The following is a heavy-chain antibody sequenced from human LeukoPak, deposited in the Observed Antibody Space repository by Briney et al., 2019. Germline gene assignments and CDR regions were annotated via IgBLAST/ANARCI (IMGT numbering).Heavy chain of an antibody. CDR3: TTHYGSGSVDAFDI. CDR2: IKSKTDGGTT. Sequence: GGSLSLSCAASGFTFSNAWMSWVRQAPGKGLEWVGRIKSKTDGGTTDYAAPVKGRFTISRDDSKNTLYLQMNRLKTEDTAVYYCTTHYGSGSVDAFDIWGQGTMVTVSS. D-gene: IGHD3-10*01. CDR1: GFTFSNAW. V-gene: IGHV3-15*01. J-gene: IGHJ3*02.